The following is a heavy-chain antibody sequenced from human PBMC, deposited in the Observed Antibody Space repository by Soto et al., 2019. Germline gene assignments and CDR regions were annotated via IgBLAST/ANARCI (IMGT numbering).Heavy chain of an antibody. CDR3: ARTGSSVTGYFDY. Sequence: GGSLRLSCAASGFTFSDYYMSWIRQAPGKGLEWVSYISSSSYTNYADSVKGRFTISRGNAKNSLYLQMNSLRAEDTAVYYCARTGSSVTGYFDYWGQGTLVTVSS. D-gene: IGHD6-6*01. V-gene: IGHV3-11*06. CDR2: ISSSSYT. J-gene: IGHJ4*02. CDR1: GFTFSDYY.